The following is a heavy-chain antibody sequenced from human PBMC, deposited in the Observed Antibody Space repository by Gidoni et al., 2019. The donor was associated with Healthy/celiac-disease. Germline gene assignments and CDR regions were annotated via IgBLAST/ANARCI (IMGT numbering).Heavy chain of an antibody. Sequence: QVQLVQSGAEVKKPGSSVKVSCKASGGTFSSYAISWMRQAPGQGLEWMGRIIPILGIANYAQKFQGRVTITADKSTSTAYMELSSLRSEDTAVYYCARGVLDTAPRFDYWGQGTLVTVSS. CDR3: ARGVLDTAPRFDY. V-gene: IGHV1-69*09. CDR2: IIPILGIA. CDR1: GGTFSSYA. D-gene: IGHD5-18*01. J-gene: IGHJ4*02.